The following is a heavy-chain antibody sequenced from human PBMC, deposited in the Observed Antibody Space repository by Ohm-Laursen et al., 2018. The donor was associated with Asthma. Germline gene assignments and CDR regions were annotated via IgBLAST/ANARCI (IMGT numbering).Heavy chain of an antibody. CDR3: AREWGGMDV. CDR2: ISSSSSTI. CDR1: EFTFSLYS. Sequence: SLRLSCAASEFTFSLYSMNWVRQAPGKGLEWASYISSSSSTIYYADSVKGRFTISRDNAKNSLYLQMNNLRAEDAAIYYCAREWGGMDVWGQGTTVTVSS. V-gene: IGHV3-48*01. D-gene: IGHD3-16*01. J-gene: IGHJ6*02.